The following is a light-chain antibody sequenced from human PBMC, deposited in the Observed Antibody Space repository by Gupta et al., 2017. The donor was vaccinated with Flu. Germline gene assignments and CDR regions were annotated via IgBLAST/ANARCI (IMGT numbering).Light chain of an antibody. CDR2: DAS. CDR3: QQVNSYPLT. Sequence: DIQLTQSPSFLSASVGDRVTITCRASQGISSYLAWYQQKPGKAPKLLIYDASTLQSGVPSRFSDSGSGTEFTLTISSLQPEDFATYYCQQVNSYPLTFGQGTRLEIK. CDR1: QGISSY. J-gene: IGKJ5*01. V-gene: IGKV1-9*01.